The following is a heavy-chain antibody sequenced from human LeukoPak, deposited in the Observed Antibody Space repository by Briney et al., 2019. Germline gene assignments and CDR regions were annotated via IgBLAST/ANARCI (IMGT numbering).Heavy chain of an antibody. Sequence: GRSLRLSCAASGFTFSTYGMHWVRQAPGKGLEWVAVIWYDGSSKYYADSVKGRFTISRDNSKNTLYLQMNSLRAEDTAVYYCARNDIYYQGNNGYETLFDYWGQGTPVTVSS. CDR2: IWYDGSSK. CDR3: ARNDIYYQGNNGYETLFDY. CDR1: GFTFSTYG. V-gene: IGHV3-33*01. J-gene: IGHJ4*02. D-gene: IGHD2-2*03.